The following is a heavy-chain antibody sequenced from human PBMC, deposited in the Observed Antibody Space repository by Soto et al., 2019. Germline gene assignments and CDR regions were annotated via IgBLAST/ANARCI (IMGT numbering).Heavy chain of an antibody. Sequence: GASVKVSCKASGGTFSSYAISWVRQAPGQGLEWMGGIIPIFGTANYAQKFQGRVTITADKSTSTAYMELSSLRSEDTAVYYCARDEVYNWNDAYRFDYGMDVWGQGTTVTVSS. J-gene: IGHJ6*02. V-gene: IGHV1-69*06. CDR2: IIPIFGTA. D-gene: IGHD1-20*01. CDR3: ARDEVYNWNDAYRFDYGMDV. CDR1: GGTFSSYA.